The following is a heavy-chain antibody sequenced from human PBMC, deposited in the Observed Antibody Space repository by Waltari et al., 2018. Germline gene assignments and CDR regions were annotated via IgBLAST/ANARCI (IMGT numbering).Heavy chain of an antibody. D-gene: IGHD3-16*01. Sequence: QVQLQQWGAGLLKPSETLSLTCAVYGGSLNGYYWSWIRQPPGKGLEWIGQIRHAGDIHYSPSLESRVTISLDTSNNQLSLMLTSMTAADTAVYYCARHGGWHFDYWGQGALVTVSS. V-gene: IGHV4-34*02. CDR3: ARHGGWHFDY. CDR2: IRHAGDI. J-gene: IGHJ4*02. CDR1: GGSLNGYY.